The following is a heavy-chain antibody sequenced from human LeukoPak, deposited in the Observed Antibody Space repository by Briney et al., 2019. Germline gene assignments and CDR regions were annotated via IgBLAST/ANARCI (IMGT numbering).Heavy chain of an antibody. CDR2: ISSSGSTI. CDR1: GFTFSDYY. J-gene: IGHJ4*02. D-gene: IGHD3-9*01. V-gene: IGHV3-11*01. Sequence: GGSLRLSCAASGFTFSDYYMSWIRQAPGKGLEWVSYISSSGSTIYYADSVKGRFTISRGNAKNSLYLQMNSLRAEDTAVYYCARDRGYFDWCFDYWGQGTLVTVSS. CDR3: ARDRGYFDWCFDY.